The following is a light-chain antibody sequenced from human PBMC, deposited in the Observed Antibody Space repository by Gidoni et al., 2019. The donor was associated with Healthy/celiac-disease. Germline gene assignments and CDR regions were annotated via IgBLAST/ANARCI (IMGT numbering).Light chain of an antibody. Sequence: DIQMTQSPSSLSASVGDRVTITCQASQDISNYLNWYQQKPGKPPKLLIYDASNLETGVPSRFSGSGSGTDFTFTISSMQTEDIATYYCQQYDNLLLYTFGQRTKLEIK. CDR3: QQYDNLLLYT. V-gene: IGKV1-33*01. CDR1: QDISNY. CDR2: DAS. J-gene: IGKJ2*01.